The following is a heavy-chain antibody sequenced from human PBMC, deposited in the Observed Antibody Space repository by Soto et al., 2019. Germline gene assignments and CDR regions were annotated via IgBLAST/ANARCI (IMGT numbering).Heavy chain of an antibody. Sequence: PSETLSLICAVYGGSSSGYYWGWDRQPPGKGLEWIGEINHSGSTNYNPSLKSRVTISVDTSKNQFSLKLSSVTAADTAVYYCATDASYYDSSGYFSGFDPWGQGTLVTVSS. J-gene: IGHJ5*02. CDR3: ATDASYYDSSGYFSGFDP. D-gene: IGHD3-22*01. CDR1: GGSSSGYY. CDR2: INHSGST. V-gene: IGHV4-34*01.